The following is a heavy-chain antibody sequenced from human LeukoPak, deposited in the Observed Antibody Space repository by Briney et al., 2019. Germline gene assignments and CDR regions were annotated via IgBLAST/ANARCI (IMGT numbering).Heavy chain of an antibody. Sequence: GGSLRLSCAASGFTLSTYAMNWVRQAPGKGLEWVSTVSGSDGSTYYADSVKGRFTISRDNSKNTLLLQMNSLRVEDTAIYYCAKASYVVYYGMDVWGQGTTVTVSS. CDR2: VSGSDGST. CDR3: AKASYVVYYGMDV. J-gene: IGHJ6*02. V-gene: IGHV3-23*01. CDR1: GFTLSTYA. D-gene: IGHD2-21*01.